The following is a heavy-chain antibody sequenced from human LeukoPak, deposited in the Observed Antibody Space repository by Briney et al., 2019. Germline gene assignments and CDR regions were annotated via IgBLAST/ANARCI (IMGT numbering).Heavy chain of an antibody. Sequence: SQTLSLTCTVSGGSLRSYYWSWIRQPPGKGLEWIGYIYYSGSTNYNPSLKSRVTLSVDTSKNQFSLKLSSVTAADTAVYSCARVSMVRGVRSAFDIWGQGTMVTVSS. CDR2: IYYSGST. D-gene: IGHD3-10*01. J-gene: IGHJ3*02. V-gene: IGHV4-59*01. CDR1: GGSLRSYY. CDR3: ARVSMVRGVRSAFDI.